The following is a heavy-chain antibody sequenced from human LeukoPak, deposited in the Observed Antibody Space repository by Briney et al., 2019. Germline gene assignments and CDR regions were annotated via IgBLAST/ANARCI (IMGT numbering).Heavy chain of an antibody. D-gene: IGHD2-15*01. CDR3: AGEYCSGGTCRQGFDY. V-gene: IGHV1-2*02. CDR2: INPNSGDT. Sequence: GASGKVAGKASGYTLSGDYMHWGRQAPGQGLEYMGWINPNSGDTNHAQNFQGRVTLTRDTSISTAYMELSSLRSDDSALYYCAGEYCSGGTCRQGFDYWGQGTLVTVSS. CDR1: GYTLSGDY. J-gene: IGHJ4*02.